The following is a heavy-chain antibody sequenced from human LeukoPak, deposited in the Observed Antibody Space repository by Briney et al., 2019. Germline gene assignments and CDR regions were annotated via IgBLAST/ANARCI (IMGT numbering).Heavy chain of an antibody. Sequence: PGGSLRLSCAASGFTVSSNYMSWVRQAPGKGLEWVSVIYSGGTTYYADSVKGRFTISRDNSKNTLDLQMNSLRAEDTAVYYCARGRNYYYDGMDVWGQGTTVAVSS. J-gene: IGHJ6*02. CDR3: ARGRNYYYDGMDV. CDR2: IYSGGTT. V-gene: IGHV3-53*01. CDR1: GFTVSSNY.